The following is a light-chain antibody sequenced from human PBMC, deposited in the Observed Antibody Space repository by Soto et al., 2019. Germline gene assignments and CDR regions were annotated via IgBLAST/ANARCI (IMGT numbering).Light chain of an antibody. CDR2: GAS. V-gene: IGKV3-15*01. CDR1: QSISSSY. CDR3: QQYNNWPRT. J-gene: IGKJ1*01. Sequence: TQSPGTVSLTPGKRATLSCRASQSISSSYLAWYQQKPGQAPRLLIYGASTRATGIPARFSGSGSGTEFTLTISSLQSEDFAVYYCQQYNNWPRTFAQGTNVDI.